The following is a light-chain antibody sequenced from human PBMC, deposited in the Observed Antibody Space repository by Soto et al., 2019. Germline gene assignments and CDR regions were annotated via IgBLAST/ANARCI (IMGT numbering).Light chain of an antibody. CDR3: QQYAASPRT. J-gene: IGKJ1*01. CDR1: QSVSKNY. CDR2: GAS. V-gene: IGKV3-20*01. Sequence: EVVLTQSPGTLSLSPRERATLSCRASQSVSKNYLAWYQHKPGQAPRLLIYGASNRAPGIPDRFSGSASGPDFTLPISRREPEDFAVYYCQQYAASPRTFGQGTLVLVK.